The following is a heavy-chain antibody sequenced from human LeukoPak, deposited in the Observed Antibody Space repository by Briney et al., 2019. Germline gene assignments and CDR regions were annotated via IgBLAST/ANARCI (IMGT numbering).Heavy chain of an antibody. Sequence: PVGSLRLSCAASGFTFSSYAMNWVRQAPGKGLEWVSTISGRGDYTYYANSVKSRFTISRDNSKNTLYLQMNSLRAEDTAVYYCAKTYGSGSYFAFDYWGQGTLVTVSS. J-gene: IGHJ4*02. CDR2: ISGRGDYT. CDR3: AKTYGSGSYFAFDY. D-gene: IGHD3-10*01. V-gene: IGHV3-23*01. CDR1: GFTFSSYA.